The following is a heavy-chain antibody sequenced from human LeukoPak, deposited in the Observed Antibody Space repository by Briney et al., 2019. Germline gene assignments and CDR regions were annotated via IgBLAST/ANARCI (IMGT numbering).Heavy chain of an antibody. V-gene: IGHV4-34*01. J-gene: IGHJ4*02. D-gene: IGHD3-3*01. CDR3: ARGPPYDFWSGYVLDY. CDR1: GGSFSGYY. CDR2: INHSGST. Sequence: SETLSLTCAVYGGSFSGYYWSWIRQPPGKGLEWIGEINHSGSTNYNPSLKSRVTISVDTSKNQFSLKLSSVTAADTAVYYCARGPPYDFWSGYVLDYWGQGTLVTVSS.